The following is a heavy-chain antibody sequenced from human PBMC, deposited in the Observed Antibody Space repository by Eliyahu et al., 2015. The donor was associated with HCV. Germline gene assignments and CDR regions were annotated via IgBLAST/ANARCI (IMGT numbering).Heavy chain of an antibody. Sequence: QVQLQESGPGLVKPSQTLSLTCTVSGGSISSXPYYWSWIRQHPTKGLEWIGYIYYSGNTYYSPSLKSRVTISVDTSKNQFSLKLSSVTAADTAVYYCARRAGSGDSVPHNWFDPWGQGTLVTVSS. CDR1: GGSISSXPYY. V-gene: IGHV4-31*03. D-gene: IGHD4-17*01. CDR2: IYYSGNT. CDR3: ARRAGSGDSVPHNWFDP. J-gene: IGHJ5*02.